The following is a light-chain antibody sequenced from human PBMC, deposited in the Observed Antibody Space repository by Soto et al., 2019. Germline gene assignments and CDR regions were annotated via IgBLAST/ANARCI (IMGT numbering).Light chain of an antibody. CDR2: DAS. Sequence: AIQLTQSPSSLSASVGDRVTITCRASQGVSSALAWYQQKPGKAPNLLIYDASSLQSGVPSRFSGSGSGTEVTLTITGLQPDDFATYYCQQYKTYPWSFGQGTKVDIK. J-gene: IGKJ1*01. V-gene: IGKV1-13*02. CDR3: QQYKTYPWS. CDR1: QGVSSA.